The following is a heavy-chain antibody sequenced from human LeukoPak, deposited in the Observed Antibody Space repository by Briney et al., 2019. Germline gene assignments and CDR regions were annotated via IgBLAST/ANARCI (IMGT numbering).Heavy chain of an antibody. Sequence: SGPTLVNPTQTLTLTCTFSGFSLSTSGMCVSWIRQPPEKDLEWLALIDWDDDKYYSTSLKTRLTISKDTSKNQVVLTMTNMDPVDTATYYCARILCTASTGIADYWGQGTLVTVSS. D-gene: IGHD6-13*01. CDR1: GFSLSTSGMC. V-gene: IGHV2-70*01. CDR2: IDWDDDK. J-gene: IGHJ4*02. CDR3: ARILCTASTGIADY.